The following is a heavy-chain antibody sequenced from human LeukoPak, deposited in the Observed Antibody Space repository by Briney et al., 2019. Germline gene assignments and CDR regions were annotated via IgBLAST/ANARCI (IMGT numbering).Heavy chain of an antibody. CDR3: ARDERYDSSGYPFDY. J-gene: IGHJ4*02. D-gene: IGHD3-22*01. CDR2: ISAYNGNT. Sequence: SVKVSCKASGYTFTSYGISWVRQAPGQGLEWMGWISAYNGNTNYAQKFQGRVTMTRDTSISTAYMELSRLRSDDTAVYYCARDERYDSSGYPFDYWGQGTLVTVSS. V-gene: IGHV1-18*01. CDR1: GYTFTSYG.